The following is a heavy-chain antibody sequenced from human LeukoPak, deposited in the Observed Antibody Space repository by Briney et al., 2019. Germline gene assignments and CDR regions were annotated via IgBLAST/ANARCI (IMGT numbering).Heavy chain of an antibody. Sequence: GGSLRLSCAASGFTFSNAWMSWVRQAPGKGLEWVGRIKSKTDGGTTDYAAPVKGRFTISRDDSKNTLYLQMNSLKTEDTAVYYCTTVAHIVVVTALQDAFDIWGQGTMVTVSS. J-gene: IGHJ3*02. D-gene: IGHD2-21*02. CDR1: GFTFSNAW. V-gene: IGHV3-15*01. CDR2: IKSKTDGGTT. CDR3: TTVAHIVVVTALQDAFDI.